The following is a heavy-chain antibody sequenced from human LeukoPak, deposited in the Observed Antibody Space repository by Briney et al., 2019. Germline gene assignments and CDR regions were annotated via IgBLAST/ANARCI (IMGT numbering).Heavy chain of an antibody. CDR2: INPSGGST. CDR3: ARDNSVGDIAWWFDP. D-gene: IGHD3-16*02. CDR1: GYTFTSYY. J-gene: IGHJ5*02. Sequence: ASVKVSCKASGYTFTSYYMHWVRQAPGQGLEWMGLINPSGGSTSYAQKFQGRVTMTRDMSTSTDYMELSSLRSEDTAVYYCARDNSVGDIAWWFDPWGQGTLVTVSS. V-gene: IGHV1-46*01.